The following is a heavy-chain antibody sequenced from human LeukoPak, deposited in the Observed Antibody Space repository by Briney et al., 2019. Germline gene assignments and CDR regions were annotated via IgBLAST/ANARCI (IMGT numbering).Heavy chain of an antibody. V-gene: IGHV3-23*01. CDR1: GFTFSSYA. CDR3: AKGVTTNHGLHGMDV. Sequence: GGSLRLSCAASGFTFSSYAMSWVRQAPGKGLEWVSAISGSGDSSYYADSVKGRFTISRDNSKNTLYLQMNSLRAEDTAVYYCAKGVTTNHGLHGMDVWGQGTTVTVSS. CDR2: ISGSGDSS. J-gene: IGHJ6*02. D-gene: IGHD1-14*01.